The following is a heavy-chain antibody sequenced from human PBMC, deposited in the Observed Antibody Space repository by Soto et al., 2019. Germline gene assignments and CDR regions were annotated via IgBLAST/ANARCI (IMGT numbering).Heavy chain of an antibody. CDR2: ISSSSSTI. D-gene: IGHD4-17*01. Sequence: EVQLVESGGGLVQPGGSLRLSCAASGFTFSSYSMNWVRQAPGKGLEWVSYISSSSSTIYYADSVKGRFTISRDNAKNSLYLQMNSLRDEDTAVYYCARYTVTTEDWYFDLWGRGTLFTVSS. CDR1: GFTFSSYS. J-gene: IGHJ2*01. CDR3: ARYTVTTEDWYFDL. V-gene: IGHV3-48*02.